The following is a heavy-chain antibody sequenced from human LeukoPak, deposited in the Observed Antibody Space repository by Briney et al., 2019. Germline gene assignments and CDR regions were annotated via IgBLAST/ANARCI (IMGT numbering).Heavy chain of an antibody. CDR3: AKGLEKESRLDY. CDR2: INPANGYA. V-gene: IGHV1-3*01. CDR1: GYTFTNYA. J-gene: IGHJ4*02. Sequence: ASVKVSCKASGYTFTNYAMHWVRQAPGQRPEWLAWINPANGYARYSQHLQGRVITTRDTSASTAYMDLSSLTSEDTAIYYCAKGLEKESRLDYWGQGTLVTVSS. D-gene: IGHD1-1*01.